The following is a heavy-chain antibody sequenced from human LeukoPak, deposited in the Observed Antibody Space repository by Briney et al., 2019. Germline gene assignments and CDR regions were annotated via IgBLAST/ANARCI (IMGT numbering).Heavy chain of an antibody. CDR2: IRYDGSKK. CDR3: AKGAKRLGYCSGGTCYSNYDYYYMDV. CDR1: GFTFSSYG. J-gene: IGHJ6*03. Sequence: PGGSLRLSCAASGFTFSSYGMHWVRQAPGKGLEWVAFIRYDGSKKYYADSVKGRFTISRGNSKNTLYLQMNSLRAEDTAVYYCAKGAKRLGYCSGGTCYSNYDYYYMDVWGKGTTVTISS. D-gene: IGHD2-15*01. V-gene: IGHV3-30*02.